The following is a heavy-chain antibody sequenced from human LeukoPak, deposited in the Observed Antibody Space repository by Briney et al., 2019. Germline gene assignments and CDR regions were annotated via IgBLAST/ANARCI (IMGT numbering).Heavy chain of an antibody. V-gene: IGHV3-30*03. J-gene: IGHJ4*02. D-gene: IGHD1-26*01. CDR1: GFTFSSYG. CDR2: ISYDGSNK. CDR3: ARDITYSGSYFDY. Sequence: GGSLRLSCAASGFTFSSYGMHWVRQAPGKGLEWVAVISYDGSNKYYVDSVKGRFTISRDNSKNTLYLQMNSLRAKDTAVYYCARDITYSGSYFDYWGQGTLVTVSS.